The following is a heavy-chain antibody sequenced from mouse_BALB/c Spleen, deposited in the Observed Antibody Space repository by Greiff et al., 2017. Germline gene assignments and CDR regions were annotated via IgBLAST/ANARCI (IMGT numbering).Heavy chain of an antibody. Sequence: LQESGPGLVAPSQSLSITCTVSGFSLTSYGVHWVRQPPGKGLEWLGVIWAGGSTNYNSALMSRLSISKDNSKSQVFLKMNSLQTDDTAMYYCARGGYGSSLAWFAYWGQGTLVTVSA. J-gene: IGHJ3*01. CDR1: GFSLTSYG. CDR3: ARGGYGSSLAWFAY. D-gene: IGHD1-1*01. V-gene: IGHV2-9*02. CDR2: IWAGGST.